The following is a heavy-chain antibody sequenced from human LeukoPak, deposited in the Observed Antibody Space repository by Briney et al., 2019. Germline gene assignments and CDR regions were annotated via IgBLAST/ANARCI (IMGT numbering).Heavy chain of an antibody. V-gene: IGHV4-38-2*01. CDR1: GFTFSSYA. D-gene: IGHD3-9*01. Sequence: GSLRLSCAASGFTFSSYAMSWVRQPPGKGLEWIMTINNSGSTFYNPSLKSRVTISVDTSKNHFSLRLTSVTAADTAVYYCARSRVDLQSFAWGYFDSWGQGTLVTVSS. J-gene: IGHJ4*02. CDR2: INNSGST. CDR3: ARSRVDLQSFAWGYFDS.